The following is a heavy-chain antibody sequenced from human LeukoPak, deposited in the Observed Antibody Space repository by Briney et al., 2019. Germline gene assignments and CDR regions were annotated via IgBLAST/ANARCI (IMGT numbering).Heavy chain of an antibody. CDR3: ARARAGLDYVSDY. Sequence: PGGSLRLSCAASGFTFRSYEMNWVRQAPGKVLEWVSYISSIGSTIYYADSVKGRFTISRDNAKNSLYLQMNSLRAEDTAVCYCARARAGLDYVSDYWGQGTLVTVSS. J-gene: IGHJ4*02. D-gene: IGHD4-17*01. CDR2: ISSIGSTI. CDR1: GFTFRSYE. V-gene: IGHV3-48*03.